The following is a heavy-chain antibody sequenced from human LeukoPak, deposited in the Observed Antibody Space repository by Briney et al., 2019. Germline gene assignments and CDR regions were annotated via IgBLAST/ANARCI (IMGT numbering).Heavy chain of an antibody. D-gene: IGHD4-17*01. CDR3: ARSTTVTTPTLYYYYYGMDV. CDR1: GGTFSSYA. V-gene: IGHV1-69*13. J-gene: IGHJ6*02. Sequence: SVKVSCKASGGTFSSYAISWVRQAPGQGLEWMGGIIPIFGIANYAQKFQGRVTITADESTSTAYMELSSLRSEDTAAYYCARSTTVTTPTLYYYYYGMDVWGQGTTVTVSS. CDR2: IIPIFGIA.